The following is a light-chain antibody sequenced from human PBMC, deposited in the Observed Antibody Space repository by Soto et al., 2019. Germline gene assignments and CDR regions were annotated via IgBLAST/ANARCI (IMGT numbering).Light chain of an antibody. CDR1: SSDVGGYNY. CDR2: EVR. V-gene: IGLV2-8*01. Sequence: QSALTHPPSASGSPGQSVTISCTGSSSDVGGYNYVSWYQQHPGKAPKLVIYEVRNRPSGVPDRFSGSKSGNTASLTASGLQAEDEADYYCSSYTGTNNFGVFGPGTKVTVL. CDR3: SSYTGTNNFGV. J-gene: IGLJ1*01.